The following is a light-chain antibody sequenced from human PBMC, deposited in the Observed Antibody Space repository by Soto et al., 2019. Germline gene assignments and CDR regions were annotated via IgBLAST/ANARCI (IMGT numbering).Light chain of an antibody. CDR2: DVT. J-gene: IGLJ2*01. V-gene: IGLV2-11*01. CDR3: YSYRGYFNFVV. Sequence: QSALTQPRSVSGFPGQSVTISCSGTSSDIGGYDFVSWYQQHPGKVPKLIIYDVTKRPSGVPDRFSGSKSGNTASLTISGIQAEDEADYYCYSYRGYFNFVVFGGGTKLTVL. CDR1: SSDIGGYDF.